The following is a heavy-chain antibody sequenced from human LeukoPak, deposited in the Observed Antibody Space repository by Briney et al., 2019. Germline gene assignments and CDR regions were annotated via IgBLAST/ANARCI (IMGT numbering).Heavy chain of an antibody. D-gene: IGHD2-15*01. CDR1: GFTFSSYA. Sequence: PGGSLRLSCAASGFTFSSYAMNWVRQAPGKGLEWVSTISGGGGNTYYSDSVKGRFAISRDNSKNTLYLQMDSLRAEDTAVYYCAKEGCSGGSCYNGMDVWGQGTTVTVSS. CDR2: ISGGGGNT. V-gene: IGHV3-23*01. CDR3: AKEGCSGGSCYNGMDV. J-gene: IGHJ6*02.